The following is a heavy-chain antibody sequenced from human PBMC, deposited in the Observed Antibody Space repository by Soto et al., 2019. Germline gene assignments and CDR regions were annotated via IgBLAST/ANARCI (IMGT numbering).Heavy chain of an antibody. CDR3: ARDGVGATTFFGYFDY. J-gene: IGHJ4*02. D-gene: IGHD1-26*01. CDR2: ISVTAGST. CDR1: GFTFSSYA. Sequence: GGSLRLSCAAAGFTFSSYAMNWVRQAPGKGLEWVSGISVTAGSTYYADSVKGRFTISRDNSQNTLYLQMNSLRAEDTAVYYCARDGVGATTFFGYFDYWGQGALVTVSS. V-gene: IGHV3-23*01.